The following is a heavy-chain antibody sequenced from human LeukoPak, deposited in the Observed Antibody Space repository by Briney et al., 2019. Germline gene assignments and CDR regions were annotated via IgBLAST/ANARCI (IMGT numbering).Heavy chain of an antibody. CDR3: AREGSTVAQHAFDY. J-gene: IGHJ4*02. CDR2: ISSSSSYI. CDR1: GFTFSSYS. V-gene: IGHV3-21*01. Sequence: GGSLRLSCAASGFTFSSYSMNWVRQAPGKGLEWVSSISSSSSYIYYADSVKGRFTISRDNAKNSLYLQMNSLRAEDTAVFYCAREGSTVAQHAFDYGSRGPLVPVPS. D-gene: IGHD4-23*01.